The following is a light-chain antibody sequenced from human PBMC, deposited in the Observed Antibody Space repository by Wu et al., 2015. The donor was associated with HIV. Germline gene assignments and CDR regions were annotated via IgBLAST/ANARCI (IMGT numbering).Light chain of an antibody. CDR1: QSVSTN. J-gene: IGKJ4*01. V-gene: IGKV3-15*01. CDR2: GAS. CDR3: QQYGDAPFT. Sequence: EIVMTQSPATLSASPGERAALSCRASQSVSTNLAWYQQKPGQAPRLLIYGASNRATGIPARFSGSRSGTDFTLTISRLEPEDFAVYYCQQYGDAPFTFGGGTKMEI.